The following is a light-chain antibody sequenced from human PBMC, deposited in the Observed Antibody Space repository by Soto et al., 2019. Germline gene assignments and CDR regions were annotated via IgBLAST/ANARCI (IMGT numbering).Light chain of an antibody. CDR1: QSVSYN. J-gene: IGKJ1*01. V-gene: IGKV3D-15*01. Sequence: ETVMTQSPATLSVSPGDRATLSCSASQSVSYNLAWYQQKPGQAPRLLIYDASTRATGIPARFSGSASGTEFTLTISSLLSEDFAVYYCQQYKNWPPWTFGQGTKVEVK. CDR2: DAS. CDR3: QQYKNWPPWT.